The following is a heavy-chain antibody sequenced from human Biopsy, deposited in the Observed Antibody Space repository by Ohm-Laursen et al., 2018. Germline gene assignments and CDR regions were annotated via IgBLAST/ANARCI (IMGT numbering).Heavy chain of an antibody. CDR3: GRREVVITHDAFDT. Sequence: TLSLTCTVSGASITSYYWSWIRQPAGKGLEWIGHTYKGGNTNHNPSLKSRVTMSVDTSKKQLSLRLRSVTAADTAVYYCGRREVVITHDAFDTWGQGTMVTVSS. D-gene: IGHD3-22*01. CDR2: TYKGGNT. V-gene: IGHV4-4*07. J-gene: IGHJ3*02. CDR1: GASITSYY.